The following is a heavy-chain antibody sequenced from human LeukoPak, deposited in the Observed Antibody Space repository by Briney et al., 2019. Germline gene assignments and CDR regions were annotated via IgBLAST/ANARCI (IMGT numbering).Heavy chain of an antibody. CDR3: ATDNRDIMTGFDY. D-gene: IGHD5-12*01. J-gene: IGHJ4*02. V-gene: IGHV1-2*02. Sequence: ASVKVSCKASRYTFTGYYMNWVRQAPGQGLEWMGRINPNSGDTEYGQKFRGRVTMTRDTSISTAYMELSSLRSDDTAVYYCATDNRDIMTGFDYWGQGTLVTVSS. CDR1: RYTFTGYY. CDR2: INPNSGDT.